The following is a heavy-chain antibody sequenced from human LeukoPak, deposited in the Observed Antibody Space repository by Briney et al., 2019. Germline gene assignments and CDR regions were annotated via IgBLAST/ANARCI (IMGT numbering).Heavy chain of an antibody. CDR1: GGSISSGGYS. CDR2: IYHSGST. CDR3: AQGGYCSGGSCYYFDY. D-gene: IGHD2-15*01. J-gene: IGHJ4*02. V-gene: IGHV4-30-2*01. Sequence: PSQTLSLTCAVSGGSISSGGYSWSWIRQPPGKGLEWIGYIYHSGSTYYNPSLKSRVTISVDRSKNQFSLKLSSVTAADTAVYYCAQGGYCSGGSCYYFDYWGQGTLVTVSS.